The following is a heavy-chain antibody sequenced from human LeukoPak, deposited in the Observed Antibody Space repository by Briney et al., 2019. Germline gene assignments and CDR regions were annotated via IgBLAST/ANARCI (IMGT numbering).Heavy chain of an antibody. Sequence: PSETLSLTCTVSGGSISSGDYYWSWIRQPPGKGLEWIGYIYYSGSTYYNPSLKSRVTISVDTSKNQFSLKLSSVTAADTAVYYCAREIGSEQLSVGMDVWGQGTTVTVSS. CDR3: AREIGSEQLSVGMDV. CDR1: GGSISSGDYY. V-gene: IGHV4-30-4*01. CDR2: IYYSGST. J-gene: IGHJ6*02. D-gene: IGHD6-13*01.